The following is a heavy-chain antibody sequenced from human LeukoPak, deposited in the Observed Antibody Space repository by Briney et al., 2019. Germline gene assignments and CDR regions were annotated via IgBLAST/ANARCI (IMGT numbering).Heavy chain of an antibody. CDR2: IFYSGSS. Sequence: SETLSLTCTVSGGSISSSPYYWGWIRQPPGKGLEWIGSIFYSGSSYYNPSLKSRVTMSIDTSKNHFSLKLTSVTAADTATYYCARETSLAGFASGLGFNYWGQGILVTVSS. D-gene: IGHD6-19*01. V-gene: IGHV4-39*07. J-gene: IGHJ4*02. CDR1: GGSISSSPYY. CDR3: ARETSLAGFASGLGFNY.